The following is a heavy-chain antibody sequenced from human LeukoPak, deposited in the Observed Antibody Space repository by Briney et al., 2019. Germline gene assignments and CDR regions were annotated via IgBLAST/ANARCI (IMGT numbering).Heavy chain of an antibody. J-gene: IGHJ4*02. CDR2: IYYSGST. Sequence: SETLSLTCTVSGGSISSSSYYWGWLRQPPGKGLEWLGSIYYSGSTYYNPSLKSRVTISVDTSKNQFSLKLSSVTAADTAVYSCARPEFGELLAPGFYYWGRGTLVTVSS. CDR1: GGSISSSSYY. D-gene: IGHD3-10*01. CDR3: ARPEFGELLAPGFYY. V-gene: IGHV4-39*01.